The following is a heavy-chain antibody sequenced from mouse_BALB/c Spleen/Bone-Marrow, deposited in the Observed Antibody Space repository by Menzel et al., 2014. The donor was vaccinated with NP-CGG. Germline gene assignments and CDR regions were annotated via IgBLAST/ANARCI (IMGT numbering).Heavy chain of an antibody. CDR3: ARGDNAMDY. J-gene: IGHJ4*01. CDR2: INPGSGGT. D-gene: IGHD3-3*01. Sequence: QVQLQQSGAELVRPGTSVKVSCKASGYAFTNYLIEWVKQRPGQGLEWIGVINPGSGGTNYNEKFKGKATLTADKSSSTAYIRLSSQTSDDSAVYFCARGDNAMDYWGQGTSVTVSS. CDR1: GYAFTNYL. V-gene: IGHV1-54*03.